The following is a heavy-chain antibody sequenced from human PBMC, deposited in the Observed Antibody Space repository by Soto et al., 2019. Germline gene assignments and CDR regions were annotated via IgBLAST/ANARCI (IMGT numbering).Heavy chain of an antibody. CDR2: ISYDGSNK. CDR3: VRVGARFVWNVINDAFDI. V-gene: IGHV3-30*03. D-gene: IGHD3-10*01. CDR1: GFTFSIYG. Sequence: QVQLVESGGGVVQPGGSLRLPCEVSGFTFSIYGVQWVRQAPGKGLECVAGISYDGSNKYYVDSVKGRFTISRDNSKSMLYLQMNSLRPEDTAVYYCVRVGARFVWNVINDAFDIWGLGTKVTVAS. J-gene: IGHJ3*02.